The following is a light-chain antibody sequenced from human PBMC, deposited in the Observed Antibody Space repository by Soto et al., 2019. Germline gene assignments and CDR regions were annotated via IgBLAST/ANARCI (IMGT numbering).Light chain of an antibody. CDR1: QSVSSSY. CDR3: QQYNHWPRMLS. V-gene: IGKV3-15*01. J-gene: IGKJ4*01. Sequence: EIVLTQSPGTLSLSPGERATLSCRASQSVSSSYLAWYQQKPGQAPRLLIYGASSRASDVPARFSGGGSGTEFTLTIASLQSEDFAIYYCQQYNHWPRMLSFGGGTKVDIK. CDR2: GAS.